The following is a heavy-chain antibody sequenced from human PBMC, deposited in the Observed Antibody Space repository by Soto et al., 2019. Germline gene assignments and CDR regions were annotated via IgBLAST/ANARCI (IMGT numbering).Heavy chain of an antibody. V-gene: IGHV1-69*02. CDR3: ARSDGYCSGGSCHKFDY. CDR2: IIPILGIA. D-gene: IGHD2-15*01. J-gene: IGHJ4*02. Sequence: SVKVSCKASGGTFSSYTISWVRQAPGQGLEWMGRIIPILGIANYAQKFQGRVTITADKSTSTAYMELSSLRSEDTAVYYCARSDGYCSGGSCHKFDYWGQGTLVTVSS. CDR1: GGTFSSYT.